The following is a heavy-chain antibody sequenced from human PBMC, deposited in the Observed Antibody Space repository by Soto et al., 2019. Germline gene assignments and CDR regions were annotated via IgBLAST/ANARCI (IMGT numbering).Heavy chain of an antibody. CDR2: IYYSGST. CDR3: ARDHDISGLIDY. Sequence: QVQLQESGPGLGKPSQTLSLTSTVSGGSISSGGYYWCWIRQHPVKGLEWIGYIYYSGSTYYNPSLKSRVTISVDTSKNQFSLKLSSVTAADTAVYYCARDHDISGLIDYWGQGTLVTVSS. D-gene: IGHD3-22*01. V-gene: IGHV4-31*03. J-gene: IGHJ4*02. CDR1: GGSISSGGYY.